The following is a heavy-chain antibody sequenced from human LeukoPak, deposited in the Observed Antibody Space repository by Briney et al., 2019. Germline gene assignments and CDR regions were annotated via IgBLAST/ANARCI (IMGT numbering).Heavy chain of an antibody. D-gene: IGHD3-22*01. Sequence: SQTLSLTCTVSGGSISSGSYYWSWIRQPPGKGLEWIGRIYTSGSTNYNPSLKSRVTISVDTSKNQFSLKLSSVTAADTAVYYCARERYYYDSSGYRFDYWGQGTLVTVSS. CDR3: ARERYYYDSSGYRFDY. CDR1: GGSISSGSYY. V-gene: IGHV4-61*02. J-gene: IGHJ4*02. CDR2: IYTSGST.